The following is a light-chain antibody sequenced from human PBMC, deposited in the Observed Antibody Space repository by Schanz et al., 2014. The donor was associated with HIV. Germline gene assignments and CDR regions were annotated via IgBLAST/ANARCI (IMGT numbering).Light chain of an antibody. Sequence: EIVLTQSPGTLSLSPGERATLSCRASQSVSSSYLAWYQQKPGQAPRLLIYDASSRATGIPDRYSGSGSGTYFTLTIIRLEPEEFAVYYCQQYGASLITFGQGTRLEI. CDR1: QSVSSSY. CDR2: DAS. V-gene: IGKV3-20*01. CDR3: QQYGASLIT. J-gene: IGKJ5*01.